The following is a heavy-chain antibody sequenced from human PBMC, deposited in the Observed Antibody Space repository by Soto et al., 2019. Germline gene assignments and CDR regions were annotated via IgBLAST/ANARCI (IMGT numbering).Heavy chain of an antibody. D-gene: IGHD7-27*01. CDR3: ARVAGEQYYYGMDV. Sequence: GGSLRLSCAASGFTFSDYYMSWIRQAPGKGLEWVSYISSSSSYTNYADSVKGRFTISRDNAKNSLYLQMNSLRAEDTAVYYCARVAGEQYYYGMDVWGQGTTVTVSS. V-gene: IGHV3-11*06. J-gene: IGHJ6*02. CDR1: GFTFSDYY. CDR2: ISSSSSYT.